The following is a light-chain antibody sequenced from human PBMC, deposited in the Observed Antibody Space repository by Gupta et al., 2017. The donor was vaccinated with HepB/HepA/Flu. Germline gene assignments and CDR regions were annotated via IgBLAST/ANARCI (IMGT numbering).Light chain of an antibody. Sequence: QAVLPQPSSPSASPVASAGLPSTLPLAIHFAPYWIYWFQQKPGSPPRFLLRYRSDSDVHQGSGIPSRFSGFKDASANAGILLISGLQSEDEADYYCMIWHSTGVIFGGGTKLTVL. CDR2: YRSDSDV. J-gene: IGLJ2*01. V-gene: IGLV5-45*03. CDR1: LAIHFAPYW. CDR3: MIWHSTGVI.